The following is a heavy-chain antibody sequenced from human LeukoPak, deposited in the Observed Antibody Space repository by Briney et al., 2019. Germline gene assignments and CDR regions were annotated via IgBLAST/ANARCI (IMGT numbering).Heavy chain of an antibody. CDR3: TPGRGYCSSTSCYNNKDWFDP. Sequence: GGSLRLSRAASGFTFSKAWMTWVRQAPGKGREWVGRIKSRTDGGATDYGVPVKGRFSISRDDSKNTLYLQMNRLKTEETAVYYCTPGRGYCSSTSCYNNKDWFDPWGQGTLVTVSS. CDR1: GFTFSKAW. D-gene: IGHD2-2*01. J-gene: IGHJ5*02. V-gene: IGHV3-15*01. CDR2: IKSRTDGGAT.